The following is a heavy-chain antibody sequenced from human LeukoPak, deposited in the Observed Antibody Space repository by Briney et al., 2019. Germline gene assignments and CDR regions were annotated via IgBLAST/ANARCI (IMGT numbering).Heavy chain of an antibody. CDR2: INPDSGFT. J-gene: IGHJ4*02. D-gene: IGHD3-16*01. CDR3: APTAEAYTSWWKV. Sequence: ASVKVSCKASGYKFTDDYMHWVRQAPGQGLEFMGWINPDSGFTNYAQKFKGRVTMSRDTSISTAYLEVRSLTSDDTAVYYCAPTAEAYTSWWKVWGQGTLVTVSS. CDR1: GYKFTDDY. V-gene: IGHV1-2*02.